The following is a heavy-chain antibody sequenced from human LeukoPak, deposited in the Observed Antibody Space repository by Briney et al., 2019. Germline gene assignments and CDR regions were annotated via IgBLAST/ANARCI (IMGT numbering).Heavy chain of an antibody. V-gene: IGHV5-51*01. Sequence: GESLKISCKGSGNSFTSYWIGWVRQMPGKGLEWMGIIYPGDSDTRYSPSFQGQVTISADKSISTAYLQWSSLKASDTAMYYCARVRSRYDILIGYWGQGTLVTVSS. D-gene: IGHD3-9*01. CDR2: IYPGDSDT. J-gene: IGHJ4*02. CDR1: GNSFTSYW. CDR3: ARVRSRYDILIGY.